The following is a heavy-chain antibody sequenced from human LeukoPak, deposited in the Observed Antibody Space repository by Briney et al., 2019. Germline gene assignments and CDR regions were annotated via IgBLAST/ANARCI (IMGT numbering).Heavy chain of an antibody. CDR3: XRGXXYDXSGPAARYFDL. J-gene: IGHJ2*01. D-gene: IGHD3-22*01. Sequence: TXXVYGGSFSGYYWSWIRQPPGKGLEWIGEINHSGSTNYNPSLKSRVTISVDTSKNQFSLKLSSVAAADTAGYYCXRGXXYDXSGPAARYFDLWGRGTLVTVSS. CDR1: GGSFSGYY. V-gene: IGHV4-34*01. CDR2: INHSGST.